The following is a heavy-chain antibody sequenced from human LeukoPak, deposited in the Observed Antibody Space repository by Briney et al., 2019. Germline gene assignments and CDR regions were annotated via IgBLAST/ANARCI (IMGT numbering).Heavy chain of an antibody. CDR1: GGTFSSYA. V-gene: IGHV1-69*05. Sequence: GSSVTVSCKASGGTFSSYAISWVRQAPGQGLEWMGGIIPIFGTANYAQKFQGRVTITTDESTSTAYMELSSLRSEDTAVYYCARAGHEGYYYYDMDVWGKGTTVTVSS. CDR3: ARAGHEGYYYYDMDV. J-gene: IGHJ6*03. CDR2: IIPIFGTA.